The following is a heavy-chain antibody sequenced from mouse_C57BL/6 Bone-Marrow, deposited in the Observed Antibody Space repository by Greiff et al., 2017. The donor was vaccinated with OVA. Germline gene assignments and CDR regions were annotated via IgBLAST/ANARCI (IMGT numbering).Heavy chain of an antibody. CDR1: GYTFTSYG. CDR2: IYPRSGNT. Sequence: VQVVESGAELARPGASVKLSCKASGYTFTSYGISWVKQRTGQGLEWIGEIYPRSGNTYYNEKFKGKATLTADKSSSTAYMELRSLTSEDSAVYFCARSDLFAYWGQGTLVTVSA. J-gene: IGHJ3*01. V-gene: IGHV1-81*01. CDR3: ARSDLFAY.